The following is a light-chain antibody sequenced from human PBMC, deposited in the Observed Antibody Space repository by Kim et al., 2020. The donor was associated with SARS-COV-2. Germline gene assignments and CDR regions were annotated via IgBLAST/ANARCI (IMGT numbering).Light chain of an antibody. CDR3: QQYCSSPYT. J-gene: IGKJ2*01. Sequence: EIVLTQSPGTLSLSPGERATLSCRASQSVSSSYLAWYQQKPGQAPRLLIYGASSRATGIPDRFSGSGSGTDFTLTISRLEPEDSAVYYCQQYCSSPYTFGQGTKLEI. CDR2: GAS. V-gene: IGKV3-20*01. CDR1: QSVSSSY.